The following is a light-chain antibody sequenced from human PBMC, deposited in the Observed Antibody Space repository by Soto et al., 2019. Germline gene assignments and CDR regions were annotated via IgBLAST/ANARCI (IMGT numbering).Light chain of an antibody. Sequence: DIQVTQSPSSLSASVGDRVTITCRASQSISTYLNWYQQKLGKAPKLLIYAASSLQSGVPSRFSGSGSGTDFTLTISSLQPDDFATYYCPLRHRTPYIFGQGPKLEI. CDR2: AAS. J-gene: IGKJ2*01. V-gene: IGKV1-39*01. CDR3: PLRHRTPYI. CDR1: QSISTY.